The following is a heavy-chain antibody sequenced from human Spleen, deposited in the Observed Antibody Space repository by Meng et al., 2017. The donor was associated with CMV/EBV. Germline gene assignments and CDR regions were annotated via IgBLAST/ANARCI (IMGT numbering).Heavy chain of an antibody. D-gene: IGHD2-21*01. CDR1: GFTFSNNY. V-gene: IGHV3-21*01. Sequence: LSLTCAASGFTFSNNYMNWVRQAPGKGLEWVSSISNSSSYIYYADSVKGRFTISRDNAKNSLYLQMNSLRAEDTAVYYCARDARCGDIACHGWFDPWGQGTLVTVSS. CDR2: ISNSSSYI. CDR3: ARDARCGDIACHGWFDP. J-gene: IGHJ5*02.